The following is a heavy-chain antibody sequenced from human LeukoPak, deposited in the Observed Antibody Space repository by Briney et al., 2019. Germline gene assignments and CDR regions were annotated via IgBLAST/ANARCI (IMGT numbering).Heavy chain of an antibody. J-gene: IGHJ6*02. CDR3: ARLAGEIVVVTAIQRYYYYGMDV. CDR2: IIPIFGTA. CDR1: GGTFSSYA. Sequence: ASVKVSCKASGGTFSSYAISWVRQAPGQGLEWMGGIIPIFGTANYAQKFQGRATITADESTSTAYMELSSLRSEDTAVYYCARLAGEIVVVTAIQRYYYYGMDVWGQGTTVTVSS. D-gene: IGHD2-21*02. V-gene: IGHV1-69*01.